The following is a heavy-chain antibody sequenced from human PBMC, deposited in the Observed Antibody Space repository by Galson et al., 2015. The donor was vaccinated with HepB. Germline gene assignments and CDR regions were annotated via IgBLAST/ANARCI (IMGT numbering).Heavy chain of an antibody. J-gene: IGHJ3*02. Sequence: SVKVSCKASGYTFTAYYLHWVRQAPGQGLEWMGCINPNSGATASAQNFQGRVTMTSDSSISTAYMELSRLISDDTAVYYCARELDFEYSDSSDAFDIWGQGTMVTVSS. V-gene: IGHV1-2*02. D-gene: IGHD6-6*01. CDR2: INPNSGAT. CDR1: GYTFTAYY. CDR3: ARELDFEYSDSSDAFDI.